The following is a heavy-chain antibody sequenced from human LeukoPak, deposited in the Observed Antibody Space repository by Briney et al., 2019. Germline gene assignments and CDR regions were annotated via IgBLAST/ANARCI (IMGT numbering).Heavy chain of an antibody. J-gene: IGHJ4*02. CDR1: GFTFSSYS. D-gene: IGHD3-10*01. CDR2: ISSSSSYI. CDR3: AKDPFTMVRGVPDY. Sequence: GGSLRLSCAASGFTFSSYSMNWVRQAPGRGLEWVSSISSSSSYIYYADSVKGRFTISRDNAKNSLYLQMNSLRAEDTAVYYCAKDPFTMVRGVPDYWGQGTLVTVSS. V-gene: IGHV3-21*04.